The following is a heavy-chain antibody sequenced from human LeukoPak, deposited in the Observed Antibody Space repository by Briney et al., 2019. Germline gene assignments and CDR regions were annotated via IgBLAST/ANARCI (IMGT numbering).Heavy chain of an antibody. CDR1: GFTFSIYW. V-gene: IGHV3-7*01. Sequence: PGGSLRLSCAASGFTFSIYWMSWVRQTPGKGLEWVANIKQDGSEIYYVDSVKGRFTISRDNAKNSLYLQMNSLRAEDTALYHCGTFSDNLERGVDFDYWGQGTLVTVSS. D-gene: IGHD1-1*01. CDR2: IKQDGSEI. J-gene: IGHJ4*02. CDR3: GTFSDNLERGVDFDY.